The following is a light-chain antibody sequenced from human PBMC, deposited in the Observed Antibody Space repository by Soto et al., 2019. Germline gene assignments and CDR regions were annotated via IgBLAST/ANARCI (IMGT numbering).Light chain of an antibody. J-gene: IGKJ1*01. V-gene: IGKV3-20*01. CDR3: QQYGSSPRT. Sequence: EIVLTQSPGTLSLSPGEIATLSCRASQSVGSNSLSWYQQKPGQAPRLLIYGATSRATGIPDRFSGSGSGADFTLTISRLEPEDFAVYYCQQYGSSPRTFGQGTKVEVK. CDR2: GAT. CDR1: QSVGSNS.